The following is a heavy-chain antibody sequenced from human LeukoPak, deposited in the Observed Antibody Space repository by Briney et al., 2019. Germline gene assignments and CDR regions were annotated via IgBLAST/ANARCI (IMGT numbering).Heavy chain of an antibody. CDR3: AGRFSSGWYYFDY. CDR1: GGSISSYY. V-gene: IGHV4-59*08. J-gene: IGHJ4*02. D-gene: IGHD6-19*01. CDR2: IYYSGST. Sequence: TPSETLSLTCTVSGGSISSYYWSWIRQPPGKGLEWIGYIYYSGSTNYNPSLKSRVTISVDTSKNQFSLKLSSVTAADTAVYYCAGRFSSGWYYFDYWGQGTLVTVSS.